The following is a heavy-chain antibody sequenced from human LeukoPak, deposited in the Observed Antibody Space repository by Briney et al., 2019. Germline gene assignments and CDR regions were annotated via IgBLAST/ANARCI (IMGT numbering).Heavy chain of an antibody. D-gene: IGHD3-22*01. J-gene: IGHJ4*02. CDR2: IYSGGST. V-gene: IGHV3-66*01. Sequence: GGSLRLSCAASGFTVSSNYMSCVSQAPGKGLEWVSVIYSGGSTYYADSVKGRFTISRDNSKNTLYLQMNSLRAEDTAVYYCARSDSSGYYAGIDYWGQGTLVTVSS. CDR3: ARSDSSGYYAGIDY. CDR1: GFTVSSNY.